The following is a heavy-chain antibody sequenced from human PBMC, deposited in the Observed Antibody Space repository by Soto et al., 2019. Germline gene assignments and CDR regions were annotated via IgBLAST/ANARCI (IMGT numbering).Heavy chain of an antibody. CDR3: ARGGHVGSATSCCQNF. CDR2: TFHSGAT. CDR1: GDSISSGFYY. V-gene: IGHV4-30-4*01. Sequence: SETLSLTCTVSGDSISSGFYYLTWIRQTPGKGLEWIGYTFHSGATYFNSSLEGRVSISVDTSKNQFFLKLTSVTAADTAVYYCARGGHVGSATSCCQNFWGQGTRVTVSS. J-gene: IGHJ4*02. D-gene: IGHD2-2*01.